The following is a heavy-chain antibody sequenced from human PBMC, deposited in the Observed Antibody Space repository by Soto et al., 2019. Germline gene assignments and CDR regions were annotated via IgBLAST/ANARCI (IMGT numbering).Heavy chain of an antibody. CDR2: MNPNSGNT. D-gene: IGHD3-3*01. V-gene: IGHV1-8*01. J-gene: IGHJ6*02. CDR3: ARGHPAEWLPPYYGMDV. Sequence: QVQLVQSGAEVKKPGASVKVSCKASGYTFTSYDINWVRQATGQGLEWMGWMNPNSGNTGYAQKFQGRVTMTRNTSISTAYRELSSLRSEDTAVYYCARGHPAEWLPPYYGMDVWGQGTTVTVSS. CDR1: GYTFTSYD.